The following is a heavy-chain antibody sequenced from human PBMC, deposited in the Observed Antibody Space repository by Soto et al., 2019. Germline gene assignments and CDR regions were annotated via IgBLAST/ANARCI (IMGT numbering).Heavy chain of an antibody. CDR3: TTDSYMTNIIVRFDY. Sequence: PGGSLRLSCAASGFTFSSYWMHWVRQAPGKGLEWVGRVKSKTDGGTTDFAAPVKGRFAISRDDSKNMVYLEMNSLKTEDTAIYYCTTDSYMTNIIVRFDYWGHGTLVPVSS. J-gene: IGHJ4*01. D-gene: IGHD4-17*01. V-gene: IGHV3-15*07. CDR1: GFTFSSYW. CDR2: VKSKTDGGTT.